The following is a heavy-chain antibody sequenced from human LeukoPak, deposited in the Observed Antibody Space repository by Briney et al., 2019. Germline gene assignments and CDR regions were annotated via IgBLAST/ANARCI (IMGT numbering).Heavy chain of an antibody. J-gene: IGHJ4*02. CDR3: AKRPHRDDYTFDF. D-gene: IGHD5-24*01. V-gene: IGHV3-30*18. CDR2: VSYDGINE. CDR1: GFIFSTFG. Sequence: PGGSLRLSCAASGFIFSTFGMHWVRQAPGKGLEWVAVVSYDGINEDYVDSVKGRFTISRDNSKNTLYLQMNSLRAEDTAVYYCAKRPHRDDYTFDFWGQGTLVTVSS.